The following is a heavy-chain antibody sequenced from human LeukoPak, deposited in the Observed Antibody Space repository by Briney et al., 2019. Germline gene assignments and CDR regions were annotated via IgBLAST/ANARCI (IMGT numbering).Heavy chain of an antibody. Sequence: PGGSLRLSCAASGFTFSSYEMNWVRQPPGKGLEWIGSMYYSGSTDHNPSLKSRVTISVDTSKNQFSLNLRSVTAADTAVYYCARHRAYCSGSKCYSVWFDPWGQGTLVTVSS. D-gene: IGHD2-15*01. CDR1: GFTFSSYE. CDR2: MYYSGST. V-gene: IGHV4-39*01. CDR3: ARHRAYCSGSKCYSVWFDP. J-gene: IGHJ5*02.